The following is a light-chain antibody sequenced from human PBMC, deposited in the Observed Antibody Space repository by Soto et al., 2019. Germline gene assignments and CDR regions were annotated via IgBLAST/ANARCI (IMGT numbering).Light chain of an antibody. CDR2: ETD. Sequence: QSVLTQPPSVSGTPGQRVTISCSGSSSNVAINPVNWYQHLPGAAPRLLIYETDRRSSGVPDRFSASKSGTSASLAISGLTSEDEADYYCEAWDETLDGPYVFGTGTKVTFL. CDR1: SSNVAINP. J-gene: IGLJ1*01. V-gene: IGLV1-44*01. CDR3: EAWDETLDGPYV.